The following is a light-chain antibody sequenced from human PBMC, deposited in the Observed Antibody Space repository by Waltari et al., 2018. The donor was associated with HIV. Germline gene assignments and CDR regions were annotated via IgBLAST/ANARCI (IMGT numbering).Light chain of an antibody. CDR1: RSDIGAYVF. Sequence: QSALTQPPSASGFLGQSVTISCTGSRSDIGAYVFVSWFQQHPHRAPKRFLYEVTRRPATVSDRCSGSRSGNTSVLTVAGLQPDDEATYFCSSYGDSLRVLFGGGTNVTVL. J-gene: IGLJ3*02. CDR2: EVT. V-gene: IGLV2-8*01. CDR3: SSYGDSLRVL.